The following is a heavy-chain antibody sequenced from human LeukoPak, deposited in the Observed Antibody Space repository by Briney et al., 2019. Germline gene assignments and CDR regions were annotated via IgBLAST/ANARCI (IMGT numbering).Heavy chain of an antibody. V-gene: IGHV3-23*01. Sequence: QSGGSLRLSCVSSGFIFSSYVMSWVRQAPGKGLEWVSGISVAGATTDYADSVKGRFTISRDNPKSTVYLQMNGLRVEDTALYYCAKLSLGDFEYFDYWGQGTLVTVSS. D-gene: IGHD2-21*02. CDR1: GFIFSSYV. J-gene: IGHJ4*02. CDR2: ISVAGATT. CDR3: AKLSLGDFEYFDY.